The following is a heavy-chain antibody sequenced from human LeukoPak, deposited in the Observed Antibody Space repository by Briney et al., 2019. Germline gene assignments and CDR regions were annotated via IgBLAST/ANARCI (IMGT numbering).Heavy chain of an antibody. Sequence: GGSLRLSCAASGFTFSSYWKSWVRQAPGKGLEWVASIKQDGSEKYYVDSVKGRFTISRDNAKNSLYLQMNSLRAEDTAVYYCARGGGYSGSFNDYWGQGTLVTVSS. J-gene: IGHJ4*02. D-gene: IGHD1-26*01. CDR3: ARGGGYSGSFNDY. CDR1: GFTFSSYW. CDR2: IKQDGSEK. V-gene: IGHV3-7*01.